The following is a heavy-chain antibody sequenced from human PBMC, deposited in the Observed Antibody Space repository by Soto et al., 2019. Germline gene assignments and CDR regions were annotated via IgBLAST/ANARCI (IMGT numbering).Heavy chain of an antibody. Sequence: QVQLQESGPGLVEPSQTLSLTCTVSGVSIRSSSHYWSWLRHHPGTGLEWIGFIYFSGSTFYNPSLKSRVTISLDASRNQFSLELTSVTAADTAMYFCAREMRHQSGDLRFWYFDLWGRGTHVAVSS. V-gene: IGHV4-31*03. D-gene: IGHD2-2*01. CDR3: AREMRHQSGDLRFWYFDL. CDR2: IYFSGST. J-gene: IGHJ2*01. CDR1: GVSIRSSSHY.